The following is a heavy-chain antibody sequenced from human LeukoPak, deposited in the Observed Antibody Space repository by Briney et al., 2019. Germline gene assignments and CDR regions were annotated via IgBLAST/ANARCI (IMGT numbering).Heavy chain of an antibody. Sequence: SETLPLTCTVSGGSISSGDYYWSWIRQPPGKGLEGIGYIYYSGSTYYNPSLKSRVTISVDTSKNQFSLKLSSVTAADTAVYYCARTHIAAAGTDCFDPWGQGTLVTVSS. J-gene: IGHJ5*02. CDR2: IYYSGST. CDR3: ARTHIAAAGTDCFDP. V-gene: IGHV4-30-4*01. CDR1: GGSISSGDYY. D-gene: IGHD6-13*01.